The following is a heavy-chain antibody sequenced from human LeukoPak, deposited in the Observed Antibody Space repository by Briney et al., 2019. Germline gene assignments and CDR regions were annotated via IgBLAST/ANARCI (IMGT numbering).Heavy chain of an antibody. CDR1: SGYW. V-gene: IGHV3-15*04. CDR2: IAVTPDGPAT. D-gene: IGHD6-6*01. Sequence: GGSLRLSCAAFSGYWMTWVRQAPGKGLQWVARIAVTPDGPATDYATPVRGRFFISRDDSRNMVYLEMSSLSTDDTAVYYCVWSSTWNRRFYLDQWGQGTLVTVSS. J-gene: IGHJ4*02. CDR3: VWSSTWNRRFYLDQ.